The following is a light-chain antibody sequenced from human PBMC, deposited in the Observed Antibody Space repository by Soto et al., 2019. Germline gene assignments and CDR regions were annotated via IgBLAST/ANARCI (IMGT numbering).Light chain of an antibody. J-gene: IGKJ3*01. CDR1: QSLLHRNGYNY. Sequence: DIVMTQYPLSLSVTPGEPASISCRCSQSLLHRNGYNYLDWYLQKPGQSPQLLLSLGSNRASGVPDRLSGSGSGTDFTLNITRVESGDVGVYYCMQALQTSFTFGPGTRVDI. V-gene: IGKV2-28*01. CDR3: MQALQTSFT. CDR2: LGS.